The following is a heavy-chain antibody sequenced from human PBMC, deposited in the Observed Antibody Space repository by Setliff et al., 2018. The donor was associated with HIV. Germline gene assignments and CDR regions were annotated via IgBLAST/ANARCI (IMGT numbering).Heavy chain of an antibody. V-gene: IGHV4-38-2*02. CDR1: GYSISSGYY. D-gene: IGHD6-13*01. CDR3: ARAIPAAVNYFDV. Sequence: SETLSLTCTVSGYSISSGYYWGWVRQPPEKGLEWIGSFYHSGSTYYNPSLKSRVTTSVDSSKSQFSLKLSSVTAADTAVYYCARAIPAAVNYFDVWGKGTTVTVSS. CDR2: FYHSGST. J-gene: IGHJ6*03.